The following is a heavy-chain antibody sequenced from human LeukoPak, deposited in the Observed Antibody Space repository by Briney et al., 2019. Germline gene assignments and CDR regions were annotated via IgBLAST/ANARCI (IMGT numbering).Heavy chain of an antibody. Sequence: SETLSLTCAVYGGSFSGYYWSWIRQPPGKGLEWIGEINHSGSPNYSPSLKSRATISVDTSKNQFSLKLSSVTAADTAVYYCARAGDSSGYCDSWGQGTLVTVSS. CDR2: INHSGSP. CDR3: ARAGDSSGYCDS. J-gene: IGHJ4*02. D-gene: IGHD3-22*01. V-gene: IGHV4-34*01. CDR1: GGSFSGYY.